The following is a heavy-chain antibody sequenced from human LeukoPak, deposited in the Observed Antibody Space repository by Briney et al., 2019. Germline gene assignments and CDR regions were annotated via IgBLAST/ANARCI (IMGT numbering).Heavy chain of an antibody. V-gene: IGHV4-31*03. CDR2: IYYRGST. Sequence: SETLSLTCTLSGGSISSGGYYGRWIRQHPGKGLEWMVYIYYRGSTYYNPSLKSRVTISVHMSKHHFSLKLSSVTAADTAVYYCARDCSSTSCYDHDAFDIWGQGTMVTVSS. J-gene: IGHJ3*02. D-gene: IGHD2-2*01. CDR1: GGSISSGGYY. CDR3: ARDCSSTSCYDHDAFDI.